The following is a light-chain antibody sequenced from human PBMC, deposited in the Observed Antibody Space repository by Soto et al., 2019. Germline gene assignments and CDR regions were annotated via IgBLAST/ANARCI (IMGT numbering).Light chain of an antibody. CDR2: GAS. CDR1: QSVSY. J-gene: IGKJ2*01. Sequence: EIVLTQSPGTLSLSPGERATLSCTASQSVSYVAWYQQKAGQGPRLLIYGASNRATGIPDRFSASGSGTDFTPTISRLEHEDSAVYYCQQYGRSPPRTFGQGTKLEIK. V-gene: IGKV3-20*01. CDR3: QQYGRSPPRT.